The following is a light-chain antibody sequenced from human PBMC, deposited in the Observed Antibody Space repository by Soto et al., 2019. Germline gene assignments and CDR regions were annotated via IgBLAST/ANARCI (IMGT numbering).Light chain of an antibody. CDR2: DVS. Sequence: QSGLTQPASVSGSPGQSLTICCTGTSSDVGGYNYVSWYQQHPGKAPKLMIYDVSNRPSGVSNRFSGSKSGNTDSLTISGLQAEDEADYYCSSYTSSSTPGLGTGTKVTV. J-gene: IGLJ1*01. CDR3: SSYTSSSTPG. CDR1: SSDVGGYNY. V-gene: IGLV2-14*01.